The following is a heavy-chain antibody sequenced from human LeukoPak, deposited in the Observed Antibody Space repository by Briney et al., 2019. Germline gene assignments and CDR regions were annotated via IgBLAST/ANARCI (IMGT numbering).Heavy chain of an antibody. J-gene: IGHJ6*02. CDR2: ISYDGSNK. CDR1: GFTFSSYA. Sequence: GGSLRLSCAASGFTFSSYAMHWVRQAPGKGLEWVTVISYDGSNKYYADSVKGRFTISRDNSKNTLYLQMNSLRAEDTAVYYCARDFGYGDFWSGYYGHYYHCDMDVWGQGTTVTVSS. D-gene: IGHD3-3*01. CDR3: ARDFGYGDFWSGYYGHYYHCDMDV. V-gene: IGHV3-30-3*01.